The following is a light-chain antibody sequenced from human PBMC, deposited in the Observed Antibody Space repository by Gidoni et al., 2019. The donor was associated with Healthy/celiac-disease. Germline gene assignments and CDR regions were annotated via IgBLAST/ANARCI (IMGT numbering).Light chain of an antibody. J-gene: IGKJ5*01. CDR2: GAS. CDR3: QQYGSSSIT. V-gene: IGKV3-20*01. CDR1: QSVSSSY. Sequence: EIVLTQSPGTLSLSPGERATLSCRASQSVSSSYLAWYPQKPGQAPRLLIYGASSRATGIPDRFSGSGSGTDFTLTISRLEPEDFAVYYCQQYGSSSITFXXXTRLEIK.